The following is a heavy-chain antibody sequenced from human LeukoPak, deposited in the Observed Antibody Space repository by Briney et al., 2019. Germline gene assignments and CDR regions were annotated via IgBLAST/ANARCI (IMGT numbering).Heavy chain of an antibody. J-gene: IGHJ4*02. CDR1: GYTFTGYY. D-gene: IGHD4-11*01. CDR2: INPNSGDT. V-gene: IGHV1-2*02. Sequence: ASVKVSCKASGYTFTGYYIHWVRQAPGQGLEWMGWINPNSGDTNYAQKLQGRVNMTSDTSISTAYMELSRLRSDDPAVYYCARGGDSTNFDYWGQGTLVTVSS. CDR3: ARGGDSTNFDY.